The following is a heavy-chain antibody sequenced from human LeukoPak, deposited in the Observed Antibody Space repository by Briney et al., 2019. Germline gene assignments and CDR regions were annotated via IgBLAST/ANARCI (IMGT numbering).Heavy chain of an antibody. D-gene: IGHD2-15*01. CDR2: ISSDGSSI. Sequence: GGSLRLSCAASGFTFSNYAMYWVRQAPGKGLVWVSRISSDGSSIIYADSVKGRFTISRDIAKNSLYLQMNSLRAEDTALYYCARIVVVAATVDSFDIWGQGTMVTVSS. J-gene: IGHJ3*02. V-gene: IGHV3-74*01. CDR1: GFTFSNYA. CDR3: ARIVVVAATVDSFDI.